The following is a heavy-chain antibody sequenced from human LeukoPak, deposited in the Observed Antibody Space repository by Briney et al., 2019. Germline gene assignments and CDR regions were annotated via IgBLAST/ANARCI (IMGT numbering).Heavy chain of an antibody. J-gene: IGHJ4*02. D-gene: IGHD3-10*01. Sequence: NPSETLSLTCAVYGGSFSGYYWSWIRQPPGKGLEWIGEINHSGSTNYNPSLKSRVTISVDTSKNQFSLKLSSVTAADTAVYYCARGGEYGSGSYYKYWGQGTLVTVSS. CDR2: INHSGST. CDR1: GGSFSGYY. CDR3: ARGGEYGSGSYYKY. V-gene: IGHV4-34*01.